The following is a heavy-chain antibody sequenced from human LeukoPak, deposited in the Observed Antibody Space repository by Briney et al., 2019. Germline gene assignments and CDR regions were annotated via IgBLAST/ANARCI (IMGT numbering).Heavy chain of an antibody. CDR2: INHSGST. CDR3: ASSGGTLGPTNYFAY. Sequence: SETLSLTCAVYGESFSGYYWSWIRQPPGKGLEWIGEINHSGSTNYNPSLKSRVTISVDTSKNQFSLKLSSVTAADTAVYYCASSGGTLGPTNYFAYWGQGTLVTVSS. CDR1: GESFSGYY. J-gene: IGHJ4*02. D-gene: IGHD3-16*01. V-gene: IGHV4-34*01.